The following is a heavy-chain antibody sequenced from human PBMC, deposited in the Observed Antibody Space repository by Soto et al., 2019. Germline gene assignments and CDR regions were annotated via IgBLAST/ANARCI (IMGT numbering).Heavy chain of an antibody. J-gene: IGHJ4*02. CDR1: GFTFSSYA. D-gene: IGHD1-26*01. CDR3: AKDKRWELLTPFDY. CDR2: ISGSGGST. V-gene: IGHV3-23*01. Sequence: PGGSLRLSCAASGFTFSSYAMSWVRPAPGKGLEWVSAISGSGGSTYYADSVKGRFTISRDNSKNTLYLQMNSLRAEDTAVYYRAKDKRWELLTPFDYWGQGTLVTVSS.